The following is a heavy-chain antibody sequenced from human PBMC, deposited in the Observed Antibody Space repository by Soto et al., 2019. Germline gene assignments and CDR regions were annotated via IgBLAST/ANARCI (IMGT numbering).Heavy chain of an antibody. CDR3: AKGLWYRGSYLGYFDY. CDR2: MSDCXGRS. CDR1: GFTFSNYA. V-gene: IGHV3-23*01. D-gene: IGHD1-26*01. Sequence: GGSLRLSCAVSGFTFSNYAMTWVRQAPGKGLEWVSFMSDCXGRSVYSDSVKGGVTVSRDNSKNTLYLQMNSLRAEDTAVYYCAKGLWYRGSYLGYFDYGGQGTLVTVSS. J-gene: IGHJ4*02.